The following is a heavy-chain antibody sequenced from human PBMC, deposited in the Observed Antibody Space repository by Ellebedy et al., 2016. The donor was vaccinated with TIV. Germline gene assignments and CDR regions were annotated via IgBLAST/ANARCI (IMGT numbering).Heavy chain of an antibody. V-gene: IGHV1-69*13. D-gene: IGHD4-17*01. CDR3: ARDRLGVAVTTKDDAFDI. J-gene: IGHJ3*02. CDR2: IIPIFGTA. Sequence: AASVKVSCKASGGTFSSYAISWVRQAPGQGLEWMGGIIPIFGTANYAQKFQGRVTITADESTSTAYMELSSLRSEDTAVYYCARDRLGVAVTTKDDAFDIWGQGTMVTVSS. CDR1: GGTFSSYA.